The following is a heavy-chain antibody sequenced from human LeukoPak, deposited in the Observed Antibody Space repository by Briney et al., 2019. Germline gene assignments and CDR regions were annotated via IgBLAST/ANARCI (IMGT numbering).Heavy chain of an antibody. V-gene: IGHV1-18*01. Sequence: ASVKVSCKTSGYTFGRYGISWVRRVPGQGLEWMAWINTYNGNTNYAQKFQGRVTMTTDTSKSTSYMELRSLTSDDTAIYYCARDHYGGTPGYGGQGTLVTVSS. D-gene: IGHD1-26*01. CDR2: INTYNGNT. CDR3: ARDHYGGTPGY. CDR1: GYTFGRYG. J-gene: IGHJ4*02.